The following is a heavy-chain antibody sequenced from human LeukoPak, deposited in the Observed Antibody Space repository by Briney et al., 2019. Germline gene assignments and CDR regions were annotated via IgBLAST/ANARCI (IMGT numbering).Heavy chain of an antibody. J-gene: IGHJ3*02. D-gene: IGHD5-18*01. V-gene: IGHV3-30*02. Sequence: PGGSLRLSCAASGLRFSNYGVHWVRQAPGKGLEWVAFIRFDGSSKYFADSVKGRFIISRDNFQNTLILQMNNLKVEDTAVYYCAKVRVDTAMVDAFDIWGQGTRVVVSS. CDR1: GLRFSNYG. CDR2: IRFDGSSK. CDR3: AKVRVDTAMVDAFDI.